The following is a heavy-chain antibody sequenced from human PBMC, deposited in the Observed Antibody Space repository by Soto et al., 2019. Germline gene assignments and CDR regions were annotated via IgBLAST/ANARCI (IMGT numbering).Heavy chain of an antibody. V-gene: IGHV4-31*03. CDR1: GGSISSGGYY. D-gene: IGHD3-22*01. CDR2: IYYSGST. J-gene: IGHJ5*02. Sequence: SETLSLTCTVSGGSISSGGYYWSWIRQHPGKGLEWIGYIYYSGSTYYNPSLKSRVTISVDTSKNQFSLKLSSVTAADTAVYYCARCPYPPTYYYDSRGYRPSAYWVDPWGQGTLVTVSS. CDR3: ARCPYPPTYYYDSRGYRPSAYWVDP.